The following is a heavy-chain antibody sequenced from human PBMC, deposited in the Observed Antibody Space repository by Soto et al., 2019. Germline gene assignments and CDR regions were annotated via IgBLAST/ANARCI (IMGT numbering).Heavy chain of an antibody. V-gene: IGHV3-30-3*01. CDR1: GFTFSSYA. CDR3: ARDPGYCSGGSCRNWFDP. Sequence: PGGSLRLSCAASGFTFSSYAMHWVRQAPGKGLEWVAVISYDGSNKYYADSVKGRFTISRDNSKNTLYLQMNSLRAEDTAVYYCARDPGYCSGGSCRNWFDPWGQGTLVTVSS. D-gene: IGHD2-15*01. J-gene: IGHJ5*02. CDR2: ISYDGSNK.